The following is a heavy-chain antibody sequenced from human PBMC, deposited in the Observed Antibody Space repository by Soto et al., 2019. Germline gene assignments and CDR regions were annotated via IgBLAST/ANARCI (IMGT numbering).Heavy chain of an antibody. Sequence: QVRLHESGPGLVKPSETLSPTCTVSGGSISDYYWNWIRQPPGKGLEWIGFIHYTGNTNYNPSLKSRVAISVDTSKNQFSVKLTSVTAADTAVYYCARGTPYHRNDDWFDTWGQGTLVTVSS. V-gene: IGHV4-59*01. J-gene: IGHJ5*02. CDR3: ARGTPYHRNDDWFDT. CDR2: IHYTGNT. CDR1: GGSISDYY.